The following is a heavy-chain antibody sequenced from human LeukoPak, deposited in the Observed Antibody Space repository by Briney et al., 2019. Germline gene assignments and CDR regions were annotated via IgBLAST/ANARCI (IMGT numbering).Heavy chain of an antibody. D-gene: IGHD3-22*01. Sequence: SVKVSCKASGGTFSSYAISWVRQAPGQGPEWMGRIIPILGIANYAQKFQGRVTITADKSTSTAYMELSSLRSEDTAVYYCARECPSGSGYYSPFDYWGQGTLVTVSS. CDR1: GGTFSSYA. CDR3: ARECPSGSGYYSPFDY. J-gene: IGHJ4*02. CDR2: IIPILGIA. V-gene: IGHV1-69*04.